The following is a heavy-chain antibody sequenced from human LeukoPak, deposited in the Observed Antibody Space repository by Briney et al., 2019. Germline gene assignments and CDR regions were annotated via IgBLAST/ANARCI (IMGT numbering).Heavy chain of an antibody. V-gene: IGHV1-18*01. CDR3: ARHQYLDGITGTTAFDP. CDR1: GYTFTSYG. Sequence: ASVKVSCKASGYTFTSYGISWVRQAPGQGLEWMGWISAYNGNTNYAQKLQGRVTMTTDTSTSTAYMELRSLRSDGTAVYYCARHQYLDGITGTTAFDPWGQGTLVTVSS. CDR2: ISAYNGNT. D-gene: IGHD1-7*01. J-gene: IGHJ5*02.